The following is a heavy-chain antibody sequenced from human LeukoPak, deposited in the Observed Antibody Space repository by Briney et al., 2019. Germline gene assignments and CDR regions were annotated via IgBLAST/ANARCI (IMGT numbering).Heavy chain of an antibody. V-gene: IGHV4-59*08. D-gene: IGHD3-9*01. J-gene: IGHJ4*02. CDR2: IYYSGST. Sequence: SETLSLTCTVSGGSMSSYFWSWIRQPPGKGLEWIGYIYYSGSTNYNPSLKSRVTISLDTSKSQFSLKLSSVTAADTAVYYCARLSSGSYDILTGYSPSHFDYWGQGTLVTVSS. CDR3: ARLSSGSYDILTGYSPSHFDY. CDR1: GGSMSSYF.